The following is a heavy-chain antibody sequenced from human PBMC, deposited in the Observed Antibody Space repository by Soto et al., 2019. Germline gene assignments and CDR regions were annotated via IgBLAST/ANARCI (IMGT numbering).Heavy chain of an antibody. CDR3: ASARRLLWFGELSYYYYYYGMDV. D-gene: IGHD3-10*01. V-gene: IGHV1-8*01. Sequence: ASVKVSCKASGYTFTSYDINWARQATGQGLEWMGWMNPNSGNTGYGQKFQGRVTMTRNTSISTAYMELSSLRSEDTAAYYCASARRLLWFGELSYYYYYYGMDVWGQGTTVTVSS. J-gene: IGHJ6*02. CDR1: GYTFTSYD. CDR2: MNPNSGNT.